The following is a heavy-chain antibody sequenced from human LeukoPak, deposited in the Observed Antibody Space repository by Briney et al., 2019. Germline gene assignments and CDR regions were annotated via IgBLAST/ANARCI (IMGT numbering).Heavy chain of an antibody. V-gene: IGHV3-21*01. CDR2: ISSSSSYI. J-gene: IGHJ4*02. CDR3: ARHFAGSFGSSWYPYYFDY. CDR1: GFTFSSYS. Sequence: GGSLRLSCAASGFTFSSYSMNWVRQAPGKGLEWVSFISSSSSYIYYADSVKGRFTISRDNAKNSLSLQMNSLRAEDTAVYYCARHFAGSFGSSWYPYYFDYWGQGTLVTVSS. D-gene: IGHD6-13*01.